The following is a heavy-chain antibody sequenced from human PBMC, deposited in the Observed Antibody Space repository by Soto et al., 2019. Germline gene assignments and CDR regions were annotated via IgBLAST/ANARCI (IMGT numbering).Heavy chain of an antibody. CDR2: ISNSGGST. D-gene: IGHD1-26*01. Sequence: QVQLVESGGGLVKPGGSLRLSCAASRFTFSDYYMSWMRQAPGKGLEWVSYISNSGGSTHYADSVKGRFTISRDNAKNSLHLQMNSLRTEDTALYYCARVRGSYAVDYWGQGTLVTVSS. V-gene: IGHV3-11*01. CDR1: RFTFSDYY. J-gene: IGHJ4*02. CDR3: ARVRGSYAVDY.